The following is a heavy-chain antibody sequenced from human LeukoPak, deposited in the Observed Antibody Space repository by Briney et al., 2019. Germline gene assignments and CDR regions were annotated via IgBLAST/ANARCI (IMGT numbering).Heavy chain of an antibody. CDR3: TTDVEYCSSTSCYYYFDY. D-gene: IGHD2-2*01. CDR1: GFTFSSYW. Sequence: GGSLRLSCAASGFTFSSYWMSWVRQAPGKGLEWVGRIKSKTDGGTTDYAAPVKGRFTISRDDSKNTLYLQMNSLKTEDTAVYYCTTDVEYCSSTSCYYYFDYWGQGTLVTVSS. CDR2: IKSKTDGGTT. J-gene: IGHJ4*02. V-gene: IGHV3-15*01.